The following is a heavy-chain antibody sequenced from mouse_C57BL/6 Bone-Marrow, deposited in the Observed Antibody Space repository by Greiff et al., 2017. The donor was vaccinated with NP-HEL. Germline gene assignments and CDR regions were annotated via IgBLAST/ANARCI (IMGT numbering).Heavy chain of an antibody. CDR3: ARDGYYERVYAMDY. Sequence: VQLQQSGPELVKPGASVKISCKASGYTFTDYYMNWVKQSHGKSLEWIGDINPNNGGTSYNQKFKGKATLTVDKSSSTAYMELRSLTSEDSAVYYCARDGYYERVYAMDYWGQGTSVTVSS. D-gene: IGHD2-3*01. J-gene: IGHJ4*01. V-gene: IGHV1-26*01. CDR2: INPNNGGT. CDR1: GYTFTDYY.